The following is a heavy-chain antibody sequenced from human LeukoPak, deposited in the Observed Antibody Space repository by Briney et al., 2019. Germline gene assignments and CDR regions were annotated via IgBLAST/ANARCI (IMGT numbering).Heavy chain of an antibody. Sequence: GRSLRLSCAASGFTFSSYGMHWVRQAPGKGLEWVAVISYDGSNKYYADSVKGRFTISRDNSKNTLYLQMNSLRAEDTAVYYCALASGSSGAFDIWGQGTMVTVSS. J-gene: IGHJ3*02. CDR1: GFTFSSYG. V-gene: IGHV3-30*03. D-gene: IGHD3-10*01. CDR3: ALASGSSGAFDI. CDR2: ISYDGSNK.